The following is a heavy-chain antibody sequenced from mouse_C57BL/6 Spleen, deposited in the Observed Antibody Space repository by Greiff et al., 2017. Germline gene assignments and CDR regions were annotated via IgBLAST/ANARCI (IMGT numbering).Heavy chain of an antibody. J-gene: IGHJ4*01. Sequence: QVQLQQPGTELVKPGASVKLSCKASGYTFTRYWMHWVKQRPGQGLEWIGNFNPSNCGPNYNEKFKSKATLTVDKSSSTAYMQLSSLTSEDSAVYYCARLDYYYAMDYWGQGTSVTVSS. CDR3: ARLDYYYAMDY. V-gene: IGHV1-53*01. CDR1: GYTFTRYW. CDR2: FNPSNCGP.